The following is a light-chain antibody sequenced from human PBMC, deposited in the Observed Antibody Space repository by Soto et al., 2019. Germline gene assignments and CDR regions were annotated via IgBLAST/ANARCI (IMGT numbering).Light chain of an antibody. CDR3: QQYGSSPRT. Sequence: EIVMTQSPATLSVSPGERATLSCRASQNVLSNLAWYQQKPGQAPRLLIYGASNRATGIPDRFSGSGSGTDFTLTISRLEPEDFAVYYCQQYGSSPRTFGQGTKVDI. V-gene: IGKV3-20*01. J-gene: IGKJ1*01. CDR1: QNVLSN. CDR2: GAS.